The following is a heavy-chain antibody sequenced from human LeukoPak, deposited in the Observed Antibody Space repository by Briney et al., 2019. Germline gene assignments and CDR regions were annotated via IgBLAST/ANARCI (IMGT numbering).Heavy chain of an antibody. Sequence: PSETLSLTCTVSGGSLSSQYWSWIRQPPGKGLEWIGYIYYRGSTGYNPSLKSRVTIAVDTSKNQFSLRLNSVTAADTAVYYCARDIISEYSKSHSHFDPWGQGTLVTVSS. CDR2: IYYRGST. CDR3: ARDIISEYSKSHSHFDP. V-gene: IGHV4-59*11. CDR1: GGSLSSQY. D-gene: IGHD5-18*01. J-gene: IGHJ5*02.